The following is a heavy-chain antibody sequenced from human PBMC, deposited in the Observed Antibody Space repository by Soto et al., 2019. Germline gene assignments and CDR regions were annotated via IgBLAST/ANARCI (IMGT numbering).Heavy chain of an antibody. J-gene: IGHJ4*02. CDR2: IYYNGDT. CDR1: GFSGNSDMYY. CDR3: AREYRNSRAAFDH. Sequence: SETLSLTCIFSGFSGNSDMYYVRWLRQPPGKALEWIGDIYYNGDTNYNPSLKSRVTISVDTSRNQFSLNLSSVTAADTAVFYCAREYRNSRAAFDHWGRGTLVPVS. D-gene: IGHD1-26*01. V-gene: IGHV4-61*01.